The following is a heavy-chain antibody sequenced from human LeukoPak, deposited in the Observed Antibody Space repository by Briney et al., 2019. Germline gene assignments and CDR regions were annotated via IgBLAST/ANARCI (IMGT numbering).Heavy chain of an antibody. Sequence: SETLSLTCAVYGGSFSGYYWSWIRQPPGKGLEWIGEINHSGSTNYNPSLKSRVTISVDTSKNQFSLKLSSVTAADTAVYCCARGFSRYSSSWSLYNWFDPWGQGALVTASS. J-gene: IGHJ5*02. D-gene: IGHD6-13*01. V-gene: IGHV4-34*01. CDR3: ARGFSRYSSSWSLYNWFDP. CDR1: GGSFSGYY. CDR2: INHSGST.